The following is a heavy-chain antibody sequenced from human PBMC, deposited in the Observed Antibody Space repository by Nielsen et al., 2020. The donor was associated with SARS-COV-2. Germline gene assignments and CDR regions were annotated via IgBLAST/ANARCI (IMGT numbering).Heavy chain of an antibody. V-gene: IGHV3-9*01. D-gene: IGHD3-22*01. CDR1: GFSFDDYA. CDR3: AKSNGYPNNDAFDI. CDR2: ISWNSGSI. J-gene: IGHJ3*02. Sequence: GGSLRLSCAASGFSFDDYAMHWVRQAPGKGLEWVSGISWNSGSIGYADSVKGRFTISRDNAKNSLYLQMNSLRAEDTALYYCAKSNGYPNNDAFDIWGQGTMVTVSS.